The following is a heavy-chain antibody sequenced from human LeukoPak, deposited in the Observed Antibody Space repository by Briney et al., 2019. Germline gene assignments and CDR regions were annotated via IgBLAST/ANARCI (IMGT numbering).Heavy chain of an antibody. CDR2: FSGGDGST. J-gene: IGHJ5*02. D-gene: IGHD3-22*01. CDR1: GFRFRSYA. CDR3: AKVDYYDSSGNYPNWFDP. V-gene: IGHV3-23*01. Sequence: GGSLRLSCAASGFRFRSYAMSWVRQAPGRGLEWVSSFSGGDGSTYYADSVKGRFTISRDNYKNTLYLQMNSLRAEDTAVYYCAKVDYYDSSGNYPNWFDPWGQGTLVTVSS.